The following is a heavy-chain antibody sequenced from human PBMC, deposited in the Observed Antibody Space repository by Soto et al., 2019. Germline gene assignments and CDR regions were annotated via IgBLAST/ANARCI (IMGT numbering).Heavy chain of an antibody. Sequence: VGSLRLSCAASGFTFSSYGMHWVRQAPGKGLEWVAVISYDGSNKYYADSVKGRFTISRDNSKNTLYLQMNSLRAEDTAVYYCAKDGGFGGVGDYYYYGMDVWGQGTTVTVSS. CDR1: GFTFSSYG. J-gene: IGHJ6*02. D-gene: IGHD3-16*01. CDR2: ISYDGSNK. V-gene: IGHV3-30*18. CDR3: AKDGGFGGVGDYYYYGMDV.